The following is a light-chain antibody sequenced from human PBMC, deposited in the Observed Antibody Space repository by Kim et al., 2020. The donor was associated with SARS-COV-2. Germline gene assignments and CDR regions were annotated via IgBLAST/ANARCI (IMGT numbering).Light chain of an antibody. Sequence: NFMLTQPHSVSESPGKTVTISCTRSSGSIARNYVQWYQQRPGSVPATVIWDDKERPSGVPDRFSASFDSSSNSASLTISGLRTEDEADYYCQSYDNNNVIFGGGTQLTVL. J-gene: IGLJ2*01. V-gene: IGLV6-57*04. CDR1: SGSIARNY. CDR2: DDK. CDR3: QSYDNNNVI.